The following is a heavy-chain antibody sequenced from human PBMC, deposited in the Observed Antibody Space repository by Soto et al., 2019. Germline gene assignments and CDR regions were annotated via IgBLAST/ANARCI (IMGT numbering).Heavy chain of an antibody. CDR2: VSGNGAVT. J-gene: IGHJ4*02. D-gene: IGHD2-2*01. V-gene: IGHV3-23*01. CDR1: GLTFGNYA. Sequence: GGSLRLSCAASGLTFGNYAMNWVRQAPGKGLEWVSTVSGNGAVTYYADSVKGRFTISRDNSRSTLYLQMNNLRAEDTAIYFCAKVPASLKTFDYWGQGTLVTVSS. CDR3: AKVPASLKTFDY.